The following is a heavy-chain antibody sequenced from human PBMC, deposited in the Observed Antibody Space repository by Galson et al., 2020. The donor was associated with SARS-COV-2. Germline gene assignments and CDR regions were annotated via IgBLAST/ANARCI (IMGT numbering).Heavy chain of an antibody. CDR2: IWYDGSNK. CDR1: GFTFSSYG. J-gene: IGHJ4*02. Sequence: GESLKISCAASGFTFSSYGMHWVRQAPGKGLEWVAVIWYDGSNKYYADSVKGRFTISRDNSKNTLYLQMNSLRAEDTAVYYCAKSGSSSWGFDYWGQGTLVTVSS. D-gene: IGHD6-13*01. CDR3: AKSGSSSWGFDY. V-gene: IGHV3-33*06.